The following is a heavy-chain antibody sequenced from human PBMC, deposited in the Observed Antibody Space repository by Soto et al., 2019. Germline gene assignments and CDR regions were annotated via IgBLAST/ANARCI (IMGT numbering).Heavy chain of an antibody. CDR3: VAAAGTALDY. CDR2: FYPGDSDT. CDR1: GYSLSSYW. J-gene: IGHJ4*02. Sequence: VQLVQSGAEVKKPGESLKISCKGSGYSLSSYWIGWVRQMPGKGLEWMAIFYPGDSDTRYSTSFQGQVTISGAKSNSTPYLQWSSLKASDPAMYYCVAAAGTALDYWGQGTLVTVSS. V-gene: IGHV5-51*01. D-gene: IGHD6-13*01.